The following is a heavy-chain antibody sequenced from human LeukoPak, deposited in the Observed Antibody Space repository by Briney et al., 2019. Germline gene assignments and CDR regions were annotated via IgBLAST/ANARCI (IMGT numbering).Heavy chain of an antibody. V-gene: IGHV1-69*13. CDR2: IIPIFGTA. J-gene: IGHJ4*02. Sequence: ASVKVSCKASGGTFSSYAISWVRQAPGQGLEWMGGIIPIFGTANYAQKFQGRVTITADESTSTAYVELSSLRSEDTAVYYCAREEVVPAQPAYYFDYWGQGTLVTVSS. D-gene: IGHD2-2*01. CDR3: AREEVVPAQPAYYFDY. CDR1: GGTFSSYA.